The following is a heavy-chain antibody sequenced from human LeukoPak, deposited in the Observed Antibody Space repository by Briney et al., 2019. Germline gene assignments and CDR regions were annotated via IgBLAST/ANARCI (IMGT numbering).Heavy chain of an antibody. D-gene: IGHD3-22*01. CDR1: GYTFTGYY. Sequence: GASVKVSCKASGYTFTGYYMHWVRQAPGQGLEWMGRINPNSGGTNYAQKFQGRVTTTRDTSISTAYMDLSRLRSDDTAVYYCARDDDSSGYAFDIWGQGTMVTVSS. J-gene: IGHJ3*02. V-gene: IGHV1-2*01. CDR3: ARDDDSSGYAFDI. CDR2: INPNSGGT.